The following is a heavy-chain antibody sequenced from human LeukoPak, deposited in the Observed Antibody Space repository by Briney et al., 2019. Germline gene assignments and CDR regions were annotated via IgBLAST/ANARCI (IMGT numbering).Heavy chain of an antibody. CDR1: GGSFSGYY. Sequence: SETLSLTCAVYGGSFSGYYWSWIRQPPGKGLEWIGEINHSGSTNYNPSLKSRVTISVDTSKNQFSLKLSSVTAADTAVYYCARGRPHLLWFGESRHFDCWGQGTLVTVSS. V-gene: IGHV4-34*01. CDR3: ARGRPHLLWFGESRHFDC. CDR2: INHSGST. J-gene: IGHJ4*02. D-gene: IGHD3-10*01.